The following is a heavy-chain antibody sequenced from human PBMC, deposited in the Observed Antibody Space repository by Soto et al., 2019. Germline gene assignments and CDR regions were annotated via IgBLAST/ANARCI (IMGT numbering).Heavy chain of an antibody. Sequence: SETLSLTCTVSGGSISSSSYYWGWIRQPPGKGLEWIGSIYYSGSTYYNPSLKSRVTISVDTSKNQFSLKLSSVTAADTAVYYCARGSGYYYWDDYWGQGTLVTVSS. CDR2: IYYSGST. D-gene: IGHD3-22*01. V-gene: IGHV4-39*01. CDR3: ARGSGYYYWDDY. J-gene: IGHJ4*02. CDR1: GGSISSSSYY.